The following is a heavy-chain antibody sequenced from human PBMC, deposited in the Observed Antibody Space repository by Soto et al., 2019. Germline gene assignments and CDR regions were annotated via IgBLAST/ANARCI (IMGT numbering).Heavy chain of an antibody. D-gene: IGHD5-12*01. CDR3: AKDRYRGSSFDY. CDR1: GFTFSSYA. Sequence: EVQLLESGGGLVQPGGSLRLSCAASGFTFSSYAMSWVRQAPGKGLEWVSAISGSGGSTYYADSVKGRFTISRDNSKNTLYLQMNSLRAEDTAIYYCAKDRYRGSSFDYWGQGTLVTVSS. V-gene: IGHV3-23*01. CDR2: ISGSGGST. J-gene: IGHJ4*02.